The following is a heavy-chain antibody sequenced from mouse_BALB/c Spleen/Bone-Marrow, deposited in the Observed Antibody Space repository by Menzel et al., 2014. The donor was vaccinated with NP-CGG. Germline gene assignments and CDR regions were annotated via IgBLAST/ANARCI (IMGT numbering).Heavy chain of an antibody. D-gene: IGHD2-1*01. Sequence: LVESAAELARPGASVKMSCKASGYTFTSYTIHWVKQRPGQGLEWIGYINPSSGYTDYNQRFNDKTTLTTDKSSSTAYMQLSSLTSEDSAVYYCARLNYGNPFAYWGQGTLVTVSA. J-gene: IGHJ3*01. CDR3: ARLNYGNPFAY. CDR1: GYTFTSYT. V-gene: IGHV1-4*02. CDR2: INPSSGYT.